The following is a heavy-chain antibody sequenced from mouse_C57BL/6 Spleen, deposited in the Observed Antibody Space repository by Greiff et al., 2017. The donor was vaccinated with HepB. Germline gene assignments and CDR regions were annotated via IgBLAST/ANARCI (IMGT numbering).Heavy chain of an antibody. CDR3: VRDGEYDYDVYFDY. D-gene: IGHD2-4*01. V-gene: IGHV10-3*01. Sequence: EVMLVESGGGLVQPKGSLKLSCAASGFTFNTYAMHWVRQAPGKGLEWVARIRSKSSNYATYYADSVKDRFTISRDDSQSMLYLQMNNLKTEDTAMYYCVRDGEYDYDVYFDYWGQGTTLTVSS. CDR2: IRSKSSNYAT. CDR1: GFTFNTYA. J-gene: IGHJ2*01.